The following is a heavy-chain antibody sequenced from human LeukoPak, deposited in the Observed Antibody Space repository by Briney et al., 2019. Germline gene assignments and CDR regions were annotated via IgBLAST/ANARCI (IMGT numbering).Heavy chain of an antibody. J-gene: IGHJ4*02. Sequence: SETLSLTCTVSGGSISSYYWSWIRQPPGKGLEWIGYIYYSGSTNYNPSLKSRVTISVDTSKNQFSLKLSSVTAADTAVYYCAKASRGGSGYYFDFWGQGTLVTVSS. CDR1: GGSISSYY. V-gene: IGHV4-59*01. CDR3: AKASRGGSGYYFDF. CDR2: IYYSGST. D-gene: IGHD3-22*01.